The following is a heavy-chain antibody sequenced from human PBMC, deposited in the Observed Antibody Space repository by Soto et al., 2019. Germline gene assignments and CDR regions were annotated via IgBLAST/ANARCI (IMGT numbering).Heavy chain of an antibody. Sequence: QVQLVQSGAEVKKPGASVKVSCKASGYTFSRYGISWVRQAPGQGLEWMGWTNSYNGNTNYAQNLQGRLSMTTDTSTRTAYRELKSLRADDTVEYYCARGAGAPRIPATTYVDVWGQGALVTVSS. V-gene: IGHV1-18*01. J-gene: IGHJ4*02. D-gene: IGHD1-26*01. CDR3: ARGAGAPRIPATTYVDV. CDR2: TNSYNGNT. CDR1: GYTFSRYG.